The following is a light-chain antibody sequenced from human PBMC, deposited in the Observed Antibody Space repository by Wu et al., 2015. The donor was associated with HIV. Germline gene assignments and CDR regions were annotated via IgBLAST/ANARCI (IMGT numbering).Light chain of an antibody. CDR3: QQYVSSPLT. V-gene: IGKV3-15*01. CDR2: GAS. CDR1: QNVGSN. Sequence: EIVMTQSPATLSVSPGESVTLSCRASQNVGSNLAWYQQKPGQAPRLLISGASTRATGVPARFSGSGSGTDFTLTISRLEPEDFAVYYCQQYVSSPLTFGQGTKVEIK. J-gene: IGKJ1*01.